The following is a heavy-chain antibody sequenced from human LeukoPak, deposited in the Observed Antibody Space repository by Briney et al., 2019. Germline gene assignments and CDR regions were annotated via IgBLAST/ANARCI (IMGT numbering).Heavy chain of an antibody. J-gene: IGHJ4*02. CDR2: IYYSGST. CDR3: ARDPGSSGWITPFDY. CDR1: GGSISSSSYY. V-gene: IGHV4-39*07. Sequence: SETLSLTCTVSGGSISSSSYYWGWIRQPPGKGLEWIGSIYYSGSTYYNPSLKSRVTISVDTSKNQFSLKLSSVTAADTAVYYCARDPGSSGWITPFDYWGQGTLVTVSS. D-gene: IGHD6-19*01.